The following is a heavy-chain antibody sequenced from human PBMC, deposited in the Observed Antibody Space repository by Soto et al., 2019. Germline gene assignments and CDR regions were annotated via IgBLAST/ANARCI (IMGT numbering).Heavy chain of an antibody. Sequence: SETLSLTCAVYGGSFSGYYWSWIRQPPGKGLEWIGEINHSGSTNYNPSLKSRVTISVDTSKNQFSLKLSSVTAADTAVYYCARGHGIAARGFDYWGQGTLVTVSS. V-gene: IGHV4-34*01. CDR3: ARGHGIAARGFDY. D-gene: IGHD6-6*01. CDR2: INHSGST. J-gene: IGHJ4*01. CDR1: GGSFSGYY.